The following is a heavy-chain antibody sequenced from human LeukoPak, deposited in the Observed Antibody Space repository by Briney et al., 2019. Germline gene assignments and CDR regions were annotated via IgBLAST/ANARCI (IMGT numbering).Heavy chain of an antibody. CDR3: ARDFWQPYYYYGMDV. J-gene: IGHJ6*02. CDR1: GGALSSYY. V-gene: IGHV4-59*01. CDR2: IYYSGST. Sequence: PSETLSLTCTVSGGALSSYYWSWVRQPPRKGLEWFGYIYYSGSTNYHPSLKSRVTISVDTFKNQFSLKLSSVTAADTAVYYCARDFWQPYYYYGMDVWGQGTTVTVSS. D-gene: IGHD3-3*01.